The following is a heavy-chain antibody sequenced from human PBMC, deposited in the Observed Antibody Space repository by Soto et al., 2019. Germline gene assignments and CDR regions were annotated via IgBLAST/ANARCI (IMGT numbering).Heavy chain of an antibody. CDR3: ARLAVAGKLFYYDYGMDV. CDR2: IYYSGST. Sequence: PSVTLSLTCTVSGGCISSSSYYWGRIRQPPGKGLEWIGSIYYSGSTYYNPSLKSRVTISVDTSKNQFSLKLSSVTAADTAVYYCARLAVAGKLFYYDYGMDVWGQGTPVTVSS. V-gene: IGHV4-39*01. CDR1: GGCISSSSYY. J-gene: IGHJ6*02. D-gene: IGHD6-19*01.